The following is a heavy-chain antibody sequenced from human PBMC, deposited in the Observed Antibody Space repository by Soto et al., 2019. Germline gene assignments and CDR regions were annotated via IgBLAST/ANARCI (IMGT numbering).Heavy chain of an antibody. J-gene: IGHJ6*03. CDR1: GGSISSSSYY. CDR2: IYYSGST. Sequence: QLQLQESGPGLVKPSETLSLTCTVSGGSISSSSYYWGWIRQPPGKGLEWIGSIYYSGSTYYNPSLKSRVTISVDTSKNQFSLKLSSVTAADTAVYYCARTGRYDSWSGPNYYYYMDVWGKGTTVTVSS. D-gene: IGHD3-3*01. CDR3: ARTGRYDSWSGPNYYYYMDV. V-gene: IGHV4-39*01.